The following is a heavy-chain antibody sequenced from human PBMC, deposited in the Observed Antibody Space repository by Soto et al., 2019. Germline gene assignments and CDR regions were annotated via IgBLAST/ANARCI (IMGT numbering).Heavy chain of an antibody. CDR3: ARERTMVRGVISYYFGMDV. J-gene: IGHJ6*02. D-gene: IGHD3-10*01. V-gene: IGHV4-31*03. Sequence: PSETLSLTCTVSGGSISSGGYYWSWIRQHPGKGLEWIGYIYYSGSTYYNPSLKSRVTISVDTSKNQFSLKLSSVTAADTAVYYCARERTMVRGVISYYFGMDVWGQGTTVTVAS. CDR1: GGSISSGGYY. CDR2: IYYSGST.